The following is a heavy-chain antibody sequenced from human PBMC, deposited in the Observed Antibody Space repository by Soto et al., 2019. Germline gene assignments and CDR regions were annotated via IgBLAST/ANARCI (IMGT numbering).Heavy chain of an antibody. D-gene: IGHD2-21*02. CDR3: ARDLLEVVTATYYYYGMDV. CDR2: IIPIFGTA. J-gene: IGHJ6*02. V-gene: IGHV1-69*12. Sequence: QVQLVQSGAEVKKPGSSVKVSCKASGGTFSSYAISWVRQAPGQGLEWMGGIIPIFGTANYAQKFQGRVTITADESTSTAYKELSSLRSEDTAVYYCARDLLEVVTATYYYYGMDVWGQGTTVTVSS. CDR1: GGTFSSYA.